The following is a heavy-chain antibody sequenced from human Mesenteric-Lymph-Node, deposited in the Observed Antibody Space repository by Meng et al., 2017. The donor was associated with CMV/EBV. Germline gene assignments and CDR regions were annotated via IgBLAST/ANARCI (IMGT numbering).Heavy chain of an antibody. CDR1: GFTVSSNY. J-gene: IGHJ4*02. Sequence: GESLKISCAASGFTVSSNYMSWVRQAPGKGLEWVSVIYSGGSTYYADSVKGRFTISRDNSKNTLYLQMNSLRAEDTAVYYCAKDNGSGFGYFDHWGQGTLVTVSS. CDR2: IYSGGST. CDR3: AKDNGSGFGYFDH. V-gene: IGHV3-53*01. D-gene: IGHD5-12*01.